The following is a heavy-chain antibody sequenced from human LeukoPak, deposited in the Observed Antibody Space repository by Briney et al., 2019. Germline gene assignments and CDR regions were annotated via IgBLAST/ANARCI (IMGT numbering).Heavy chain of an antibody. D-gene: IGHD4-17*01. CDR1: GXSFSTTW. V-gene: IGHV5-51*01. J-gene: IGHJ4*02. CDR3: ARRPDYAPLFDF. CDR2: IFPRDSDT. Sequence: GESLKISCKVSGXSFSTTWLGWVRQMPGKGLEWMGIIFPRDSDTRYSPSFQGQVTFSADKSIDTAFLEWSSLKASDTAIYYCARRPDYAPLFDFWGQGTLVTVSS.